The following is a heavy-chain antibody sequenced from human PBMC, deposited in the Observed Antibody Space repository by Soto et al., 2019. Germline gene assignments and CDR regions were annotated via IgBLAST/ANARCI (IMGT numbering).Heavy chain of an antibody. J-gene: IGHJ6*02. Sequence: EVQLVESGGGFVKPGGSLRLSCAASGFTFSNAWMSWVRQAPGKGLEWVGRIKSKTDGGTTDYAAPVKGRFTISRDDSKNTLYLQMNSLKTEDTAVYYCTTQVVVPAAMAYYYYYYGMDVWGQGTTVTVSS. CDR1: GFTFSNAW. D-gene: IGHD2-2*01. CDR2: IKSKTDGGTT. V-gene: IGHV3-15*01. CDR3: TTQVVVPAAMAYYYYYYGMDV.